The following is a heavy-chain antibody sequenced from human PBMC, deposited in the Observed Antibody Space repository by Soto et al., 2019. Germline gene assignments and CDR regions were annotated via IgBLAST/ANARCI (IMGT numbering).Heavy chain of an antibody. D-gene: IGHD3-10*01. CDR2: ISYDGRSE. CDR1: GFTFSNFG. CDR3: ARDGYFYVSGRPRCYFVY. Sequence: PGRSLRLSCLGYGFTFSNFGMHWVRQAPGKGLEWVAGISYDGRSESYVDSVRGRFTLSRDNSKNTLYLQMNSLRAEDTAVYYCARDGYFYVSGRPRCYFVYWGQGIRVTVFS. J-gene: IGHJ4*02. V-gene: IGHV3-30*03.